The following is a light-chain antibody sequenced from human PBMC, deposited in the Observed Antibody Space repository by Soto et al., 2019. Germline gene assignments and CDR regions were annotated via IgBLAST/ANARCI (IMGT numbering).Light chain of an antibody. J-gene: IGKJ2*01. CDR2: DAS. V-gene: IGKV3-15*01. CDR1: QSVGSN. Sequence: EIVLTHSPATLSVSPGERATLSCRASQSVGSNLAWYQQRPGQPPRLLIYDASTGATDSPARCSGGGSGTAFTLTISSLQSEDFAVSYCQQYNSWPYTFGQGTKLQIK. CDR3: QQYNSWPYT.